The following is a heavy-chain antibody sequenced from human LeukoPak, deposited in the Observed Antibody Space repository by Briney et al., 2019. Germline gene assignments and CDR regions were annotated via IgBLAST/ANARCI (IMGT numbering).Heavy chain of an antibody. CDR1: GYTFTGYY. J-gene: IGHJ5*02. Sequence: GASVKVSCKASGYTFTGYYMHWVRQAPGQGLEWMGWISAYNGNTNYAQKLQGRVNITTDPSTITAYVELRSLRSDDTAVYYCAREIWASIAARRNGFDPWGQGTLVTVSS. V-gene: IGHV1-18*04. CDR2: ISAYNGNT. CDR3: AREIWASIAARRNGFDP. D-gene: IGHD6-6*01.